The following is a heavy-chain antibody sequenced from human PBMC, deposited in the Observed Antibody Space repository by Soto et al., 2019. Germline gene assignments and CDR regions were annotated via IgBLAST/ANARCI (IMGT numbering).Heavy chain of an antibody. Sequence: ASVKGSCKASGFTFSSYGISWVGQAPGQGLEWMGWISAYNGNTNYAQKLQGRVTMTTDTSTSTAYMELRSLRSDDTAVYYCARGAGGKWYWHFDLWGRGTLVTVSS. J-gene: IGHJ2*01. CDR3: ARGAGGKWYWHFDL. CDR2: ISAYNGNT. CDR1: GFTFSSYG. D-gene: IGHD2-15*01. V-gene: IGHV1-18*01.